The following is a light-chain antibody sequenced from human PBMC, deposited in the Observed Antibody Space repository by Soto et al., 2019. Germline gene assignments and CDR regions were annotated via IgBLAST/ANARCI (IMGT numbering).Light chain of an antibody. Sequence: QSVLTQPPSVSGAPGQRVTISCTGSSSNIGAGYDVHWYQQLPGRAPKLLIYCNTNRPSGVPDRFSGYKSGTSASLAITGLQAEDEADYYCLSFDSSLSVVFGGGTKLTVL. CDR3: LSFDSSLSVV. V-gene: IGLV1-40*01. J-gene: IGLJ2*01. CDR2: CNT. CDR1: SSNIGAGYD.